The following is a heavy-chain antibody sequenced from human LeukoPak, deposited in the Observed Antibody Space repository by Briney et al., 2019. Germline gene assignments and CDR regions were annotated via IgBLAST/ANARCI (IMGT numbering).Heavy chain of an antibody. CDR1: GGSFSGYY. CDR2: INHSGST. V-gene: IGHV4-34*01. D-gene: IGHD6-19*01. Sequence: SETLSLTCAVSGGSFSGYYWSWIRQPPGKGLEWIGEINHSGSTNYNPSLKSRVTISVDTSKNQFSLKLSSVTAADTAVYYCARVGSIAVAGTYYYYGMDVWGQGTTVTVSS. CDR3: ARVGSIAVAGTYYYYGMDV. J-gene: IGHJ6*02.